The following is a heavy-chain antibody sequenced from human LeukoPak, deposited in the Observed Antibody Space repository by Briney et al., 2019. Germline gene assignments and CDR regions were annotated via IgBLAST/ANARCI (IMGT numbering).Heavy chain of an antibody. Sequence: KFQGRVTITRDTSASTAYMELSSLRSEDTAVYHCARYPVAGTSAFDIWGQGTMVTVSS. V-gene: IGHV1-3*01. D-gene: IGHD6-19*01. CDR3: ARYPVAGTSAFDI. J-gene: IGHJ3*02.